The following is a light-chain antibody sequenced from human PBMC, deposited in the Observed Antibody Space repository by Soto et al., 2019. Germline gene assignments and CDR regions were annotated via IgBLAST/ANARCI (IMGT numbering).Light chain of an antibody. CDR2: INT. V-gene: IGLV1-40*01. CDR3: QSYDSTLKTYV. J-gene: IGLJ1*01. CDR1: SSNIGAGYD. Sequence: QSALTQPPSVSGAPGQRVTISCAGGSSNIGAGYDVHWYQHIPGTAPKLLIYINTNRPSGVPDRFSGSRSGPSASLAITGLQAQDEAVYFCQSYDSTLKTYVFGSGNKVTVL.